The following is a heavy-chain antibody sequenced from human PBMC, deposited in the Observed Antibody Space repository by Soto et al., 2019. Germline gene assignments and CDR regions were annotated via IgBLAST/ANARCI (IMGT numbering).Heavy chain of an antibody. CDR3: ATDSSITMVREGDYYYYGMDV. D-gene: IGHD3-10*01. Sequence: ASVKVSCKVSGYTLTELSMHWVRQAPGKGLEWMGGFDPEDGETIYAQKFQGRVTMTEDTSTDTAYMELSSLRSEDTAVYYCATDSSITMVREGDYYYYGMDVWGQGTTVTVSS. J-gene: IGHJ6*02. CDR1: GYTLTELS. CDR2: FDPEDGET. V-gene: IGHV1-24*01.